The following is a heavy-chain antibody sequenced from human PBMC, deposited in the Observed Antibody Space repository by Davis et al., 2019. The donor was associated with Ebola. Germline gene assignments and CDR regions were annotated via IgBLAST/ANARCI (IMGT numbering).Heavy chain of an antibody. D-gene: IGHD1-7*01. Sequence: GESLKISCAASGFTFSSYWMSWVRQAPGKGLEWVANIKQDGSEKYYVDSVKGRFTISRDNSKNTLYLQMNSLRAEDTAVYYCAKLELQYYWGQGTLVTVSS. CDR1: GFTFSSYW. V-gene: IGHV3-7*01. CDR3: AKLELQYY. CDR2: IKQDGSEK. J-gene: IGHJ4*02.